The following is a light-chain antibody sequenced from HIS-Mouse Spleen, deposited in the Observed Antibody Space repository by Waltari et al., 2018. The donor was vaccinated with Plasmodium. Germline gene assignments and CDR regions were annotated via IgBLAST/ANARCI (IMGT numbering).Light chain of an antibody. Sequence: EIVLTQSPATLSLSPGDRATLSCRASQSVSSYLAWYQQKPGQAPRLLIYDASNRATGIPARFSGSGSGTDFTLTISSLEPEDFAVYYCQQRSNGPLTFGGGTKVEIK. V-gene: IGKV3-11*01. J-gene: IGKJ4*01. CDR2: DAS. CDR3: QQRSNGPLT. CDR1: QSVSSY.